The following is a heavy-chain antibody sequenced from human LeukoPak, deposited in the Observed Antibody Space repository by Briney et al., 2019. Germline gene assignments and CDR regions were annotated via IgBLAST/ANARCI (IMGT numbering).Heavy chain of an antibody. D-gene: IGHD2-15*01. CDR2: ISSSGSTI. Sequence: KAGGSLRLYCAASGFTFSDYYMSWIRQAPGKGLEWVSYISSSGSTIYYADSVKGRFTISRDNSKNTLYLQMNSLRAEDTAVYYCARVYPKRSSWTPNAFDIWGQGTMVTVSS. CDR1: GFTFSDYY. J-gene: IGHJ3*02. CDR3: ARVYPKRSSWTPNAFDI. V-gene: IGHV3-11*04.